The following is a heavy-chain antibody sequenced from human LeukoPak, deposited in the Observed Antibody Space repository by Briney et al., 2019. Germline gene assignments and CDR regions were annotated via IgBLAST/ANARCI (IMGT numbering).Heavy chain of an antibody. Sequence: GESLKISCKGSGYTFTSYGISWVRQAPGQGLEWMGWISAYNGNTNYAQKLQGRVTMTTDTSTSTAYMELRSLRSDDTAVYYCARDRYYDSSGYSFDYWGQGTLVTVSS. CDR2: ISAYNGNT. CDR3: ARDRYYDSSGYSFDY. CDR1: GYTFTSYG. D-gene: IGHD3-22*01. V-gene: IGHV1-18*01. J-gene: IGHJ4*02.